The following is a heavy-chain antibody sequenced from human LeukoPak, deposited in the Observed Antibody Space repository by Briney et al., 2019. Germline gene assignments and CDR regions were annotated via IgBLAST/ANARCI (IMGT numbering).Heavy chain of an antibody. D-gene: IGHD5-12*01. CDR3: VKRELYIVATT. CDR2: ISPGGSP. J-gene: IGHJ5*02. Sequence: GASLRLSCAASGFTSSSNAMGWVRQAPGKGLEWVSAISPGGSPYYADSVKGRFTISRDNSKNSLYLQMNSLRAEDTAVYYCVKRELYIVATTWGQGTLVTVSS. CDR1: GFTSSSNA. V-gene: IGHV3-23*01.